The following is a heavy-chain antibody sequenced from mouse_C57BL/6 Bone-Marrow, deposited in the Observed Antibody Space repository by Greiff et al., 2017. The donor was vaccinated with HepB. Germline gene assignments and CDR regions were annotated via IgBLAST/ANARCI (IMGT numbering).Heavy chain of an antibody. J-gene: IGHJ2*01. CDR1: GYSFSSSW. V-gene: IGHV1-82*01. Sequence: VKLQQSGPELVKPGASVKISCKASGYSFSSSWMNWVKQRPGKGLEWIGRIYPGDGDTNYNGKFKGKATLTADKSSSTAYMQLSSLTSEDSAVYFCEREGEWSYCFDYWGQGTTLTVSS. CDR3: EREGEWSYCFDY. CDR2: IYPGDGDT. D-gene: IGHD1-1*02.